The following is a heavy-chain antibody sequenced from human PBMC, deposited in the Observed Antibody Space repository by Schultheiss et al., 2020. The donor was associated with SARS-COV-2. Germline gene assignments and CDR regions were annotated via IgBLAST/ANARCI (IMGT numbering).Heavy chain of an antibody. D-gene: IGHD5-24*01. CDR3: ARDSRWLQGFDY. V-gene: IGHV3-30*04. J-gene: IGHJ4*02. Sequence: GESLKISCAASGFTFSSYAMHWVRQAPGKGLEWVAVISYDGSNKYYGDSVKGRLTVSRDNSNDTVYLQMNSLRAEDTAVYYCARDSRWLQGFDYWGQGTLVTVSS. CDR2: ISYDGSNK. CDR1: GFTFSSYA.